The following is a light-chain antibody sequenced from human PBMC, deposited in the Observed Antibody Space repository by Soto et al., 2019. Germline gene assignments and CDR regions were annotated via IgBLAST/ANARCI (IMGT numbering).Light chain of an antibody. CDR3: QQRGNWLRGT. Sequence: VLTQSAATLSLSPGERATLSCRASQSVSSYLAWYQQKPGQAPRLLIYDASNRATGIPARFSGSGSGTDFTLTISSLEPEDFAVYYCQQRGNWLRGTFGGGTKVEIK. J-gene: IGKJ4*01. V-gene: IGKV3-11*01. CDR2: DAS. CDR1: QSVSSY.